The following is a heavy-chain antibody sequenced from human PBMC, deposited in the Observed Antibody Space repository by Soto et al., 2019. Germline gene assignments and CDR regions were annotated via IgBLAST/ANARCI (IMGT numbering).Heavy chain of an antibody. J-gene: IGHJ6*02. Sequence: QVQLVQSGAEVKKPGASVKVSCKASGYTFTSYGISWVRQAPGQGLEWMGWISAYNGNTNYAQKLQGRVTMTTDTSTSTAYMELRSVRSDDTAVYYCARDRYLTMEWLLSDYDYYGMDVWGQGTTVTVSS. V-gene: IGHV1-18*01. D-gene: IGHD3-3*01. CDR1: GYTFTSYG. CDR3: ARDRYLTMEWLLSDYDYYGMDV. CDR2: ISAYNGNT.